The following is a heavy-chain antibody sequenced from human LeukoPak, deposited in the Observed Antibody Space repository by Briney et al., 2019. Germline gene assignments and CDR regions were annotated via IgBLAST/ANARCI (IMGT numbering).Heavy chain of an antibody. Sequence: QPGGSLRLSCAASGFTFSSYGMHWVRQAPGKGLEWVAFIRYDGSNKYYADSVKGRFTISRDNSKNTLYLQMNSLRAEDTAVYYCARLSRGESIAARRGRYYFDYWGQGTLVTVSS. D-gene: IGHD6-6*01. J-gene: IGHJ4*02. V-gene: IGHV3-30*02. CDR2: IRYDGSNK. CDR1: GFTFSSYG. CDR3: ARLSRGESIAARRGRYYFDY.